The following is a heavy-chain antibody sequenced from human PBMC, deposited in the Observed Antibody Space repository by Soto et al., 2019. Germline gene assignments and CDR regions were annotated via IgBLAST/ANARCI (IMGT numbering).Heavy chain of an antibody. D-gene: IGHD3-3*01. CDR1: GFSFGTYW. J-gene: IGHJ4*02. CDR3: ARDVGPVTIFGEALSGYFDF. Sequence: QPGGSLRLSCAVSGFSFGTYWMSWVRQAPGKGLEWLASIKEDGSERCYLDSVKGRFTISRDNAKDSLSLQMNSLRGEDTAFYYCARDVGPVTIFGEALSGYFDFWGQGTPVTVSS. CDR2: IKEDGSER. V-gene: IGHV3-7*03.